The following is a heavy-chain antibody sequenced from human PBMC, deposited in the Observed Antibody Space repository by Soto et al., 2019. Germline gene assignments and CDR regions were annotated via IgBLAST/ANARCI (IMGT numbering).Heavy chain of an antibody. CDR2: ISYDGSNK. Sequence: GGSLRLSCAASGFTFSSYGMHWVRQAPGKGLEWVAVISYDGSNKYYADSVKGRFTISRDNSKNTLYLQMNSLRAEDTAVYYCAKDALWFGELLDYWGQGTLVTVSS. D-gene: IGHD3-10*01. V-gene: IGHV3-30*18. CDR1: GFTFSSYG. CDR3: AKDALWFGELLDY. J-gene: IGHJ4*02.